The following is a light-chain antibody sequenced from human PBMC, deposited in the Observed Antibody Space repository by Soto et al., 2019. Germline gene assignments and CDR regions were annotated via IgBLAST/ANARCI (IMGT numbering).Light chain of an antibody. J-gene: IGLJ1*01. CDR1: NSDVGGSNY. V-gene: IGLV2-14*03. CDR3: SSYTSNSTRV. CDR2: DVS. Sequence: QSALTQPASVSGSPGQSITISCTGTNSDVGGSNYVSWYQHYPDKAPKLMIYDVSNRPSGVSSRFSGSKSGNTASLTISGLQAEDEADYYCSSYTSNSTRVFGTGTKVTVL.